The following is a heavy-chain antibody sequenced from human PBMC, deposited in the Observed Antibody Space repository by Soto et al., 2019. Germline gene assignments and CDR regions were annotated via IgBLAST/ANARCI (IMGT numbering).Heavy chain of an antibody. V-gene: IGHV3-23*04. D-gene: IGHD3-3*01. CDR2: ISGSDGKT. Sequence: DVRLAESGGGLVQPGGSLRLSCTTSGFSFASFAMTWVRQAPGKGLEWVATISGSDGKTYYADSVKGRFSISRDTSRNTLYLQMNSLRADDTAIYYCAKWSYLDYWGQATRVTVSS. CDR3: AKWSYLDY. CDR1: GFSFASFA. J-gene: IGHJ4*02.